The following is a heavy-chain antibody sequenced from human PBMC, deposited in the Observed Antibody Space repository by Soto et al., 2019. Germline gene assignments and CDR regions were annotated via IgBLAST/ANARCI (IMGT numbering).Heavy chain of an antibody. CDR1: GFIFRSYA. CDR3: ARAFSGSYPNFDY. J-gene: IGHJ4*02. D-gene: IGHD1-26*01. CDR2: ITYDGANG. Sequence: PGGSLRLSCLASGFIFRSYAMHWVRRAPGKGLEWVAVITYDGANGYYADSVRGRFAISRDNSKSTLFLQMNSLRPEDTAVYYCARAFSGSYPNFDYWGQGTLVTVS. V-gene: IGHV3-30*09.